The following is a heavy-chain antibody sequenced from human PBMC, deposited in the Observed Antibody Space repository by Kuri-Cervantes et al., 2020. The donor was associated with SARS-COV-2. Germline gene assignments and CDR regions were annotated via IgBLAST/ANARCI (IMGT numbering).Heavy chain of an antibody. Sequence: GSLRLSCAVYGGSFSGYYWSWIRQPPGKGLEWIGEINHSGSTNYNPSLKSRVTISVDTSSKQFSLNLSSVTAADTAVYYCARAYGFLRYIYYMDAWGRGTTVTVSS. D-gene: IGHD4-17*01. V-gene: IGHV4-34*01. CDR3: ARAYGFLRYIYYMDA. CDR2: INHSGST. CDR1: GGSFSGYY. J-gene: IGHJ6*03.